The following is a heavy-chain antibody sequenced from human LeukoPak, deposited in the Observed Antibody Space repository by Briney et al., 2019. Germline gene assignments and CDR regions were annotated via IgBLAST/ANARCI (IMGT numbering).Heavy chain of an antibody. Sequence: ASVKVSCKASGYTFTSYYMHWVRQAPGQGLEWMGIINPSGGSTSYAQKFQGRVTMTRDTSTSTVYMELSSLRSEDTAVYYCARDPSEGIAAAGTGIDYYYMDVWGKGTTVTVSS. D-gene: IGHD6-13*01. CDR3: ARDPSEGIAAAGTGIDYYYMDV. CDR2: INPSGGST. CDR1: GYTFTSYY. V-gene: IGHV1-46*01. J-gene: IGHJ6*03.